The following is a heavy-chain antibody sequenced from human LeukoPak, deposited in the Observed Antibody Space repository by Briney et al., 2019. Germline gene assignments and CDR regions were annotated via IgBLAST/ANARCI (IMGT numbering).Heavy chain of an antibody. J-gene: IGHJ4*02. V-gene: IGHV3-23*01. CDR3: AKDSAYGGNSPSDY. Sequence: GGSLRLSCSASGFTFSAYAMSWVRHAPGKGLEWVSGISGGGGSTYNADSVKGRFTTSRDNSKNTLYLQMNSLRADDTAVYYCAKDSAYGGNSPSDYWGQGTLVTVSS. CDR1: GFTFSAYA. CDR2: ISGGGGST. D-gene: IGHD4-23*01.